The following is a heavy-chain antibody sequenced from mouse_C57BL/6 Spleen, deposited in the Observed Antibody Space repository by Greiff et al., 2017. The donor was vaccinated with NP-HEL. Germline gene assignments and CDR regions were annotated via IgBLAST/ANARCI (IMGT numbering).Heavy chain of an antibody. CDR2: IDPSDSYT. V-gene: IGHV1-69*01. CDR3: ASPSNWTAWFAY. D-gene: IGHD4-1*01. J-gene: IGHJ3*01. CDR1: GYTFTSYW. Sequence: QVQLQQPGAELVMPGASVKLSCKASGYTFTSYWMHWVKQRPGQGLEWIGEIDPSDSYTNYNQKFKGKATLTVDKSSSTAYMQLSSLTSEDSAVYYCASPSNWTAWFAYWGQGTLVTVSA.